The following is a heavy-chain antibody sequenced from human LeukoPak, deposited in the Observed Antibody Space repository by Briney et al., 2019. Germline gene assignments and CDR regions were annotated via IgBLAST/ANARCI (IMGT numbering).Heavy chain of an antibody. J-gene: IGHJ6*03. Sequence: SETLSLTCTVSGGSISSYYWSWIRQPPGKGLEWIGYIYYSGSTNYNPSLKSRVTISVDTSKNQFSLKLSSVTAADTAVYYCARVGGSRRFYYYYMDVWGKGTTVTVSS. D-gene: IGHD1-26*01. CDR3: ARVGGSRRFYYYYMDV. CDR2: IYYSGST. CDR1: GGSISSYY. V-gene: IGHV4-59*08.